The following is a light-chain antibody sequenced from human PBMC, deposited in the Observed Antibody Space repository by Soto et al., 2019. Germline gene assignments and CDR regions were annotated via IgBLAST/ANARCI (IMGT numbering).Light chain of an antibody. CDR2: GAS. CDR1: QSVSSSY. V-gene: IGKV3-20*01. J-gene: IGKJ1*01. Sequence: EIVLTQSPGTLSLSPGARATLSCRASQSVSSSYLAWYTKRPGQAPRLLIYGASSRATGIPDRVSGSGSGTDFTLTISRLEPEEGAVDYCQQYGSSPRTFGQGTKVDIK. CDR3: QQYGSSPRT.